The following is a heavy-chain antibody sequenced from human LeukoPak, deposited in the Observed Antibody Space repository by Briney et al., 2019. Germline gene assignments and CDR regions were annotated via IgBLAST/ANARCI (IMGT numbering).Heavy chain of an antibody. CDR1: GFTFSSYE. J-gene: IGHJ4*02. Sequence: GGSLRLSCAASGFTFSSYEMNWVRQAPGKGLEWVSYISSSGSTIYYADSVRGRFTISRDNAKNSLYLQMNSLRAEDTAVYYCARDLGTPSDYWGQGTLVTVSS. CDR2: ISSSGSTI. CDR3: ARDLGTPSDY. V-gene: IGHV3-48*03. D-gene: IGHD1-1*01.